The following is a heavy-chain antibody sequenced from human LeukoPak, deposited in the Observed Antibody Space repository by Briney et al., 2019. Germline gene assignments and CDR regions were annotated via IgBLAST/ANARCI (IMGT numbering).Heavy chain of an antibody. CDR3: ARGRKSYYYGSGRTNSGMDV. J-gene: IGHJ6*04. CDR2: INHSGST. Sequence: SETLSLTCAVYGGSFSGYYWSWIRQPPGKGLEWIGEINHSGSTNYNPSLKSRVTTSVDTSKNQFSLKLSSVTAADTAVYYCARGRKSYYYGSGRTNSGMDVWGKGTTVTVSS. D-gene: IGHD3-10*01. V-gene: IGHV4-34*01. CDR1: GGSFSGYY.